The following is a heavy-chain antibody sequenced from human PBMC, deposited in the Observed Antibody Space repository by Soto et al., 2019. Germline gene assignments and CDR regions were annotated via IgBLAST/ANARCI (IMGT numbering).Heavy chain of an antibody. V-gene: IGHV3-72*01. CDR3: ASPQFGTFDY. CDR1: GFTFSGHF. D-gene: IGHD1-1*01. J-gene: IGHJ4*02. Sequence: EVQLVESGGGLVQPRGSLRLSCATSGFTFSGHFMDCVRQAPGKGLEWVARSTNKASGYTTHYAASVIGRFSISRDDSKNSLYLQMDGLKTEETAVYYCASPQFGTFDYWGQGTLVTVSS. CDR2: STNKASGYTT.